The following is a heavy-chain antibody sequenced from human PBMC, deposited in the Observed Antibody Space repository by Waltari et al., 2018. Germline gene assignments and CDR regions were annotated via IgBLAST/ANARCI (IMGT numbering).Heavy chain of an antibody. J-gene: IGHJ5*02. V-gene: IGHV3-21*01. CDR3: AREMEMIVVVTKEYNWFDP. D-gene: IGHD3-22*01. CDR2: ISRSSSYI. CDR1: GFTFSSDS. Sequence: EVQLVESGGGLVKPGGSLRLSCAASGFTFSSDSMTWVRQAPGKGLEWVSSISRSSSYIYYADSVKGRFTISRDNAKNSLYLQMNSLRAEDTAVYYCAREMEMIVVVTKEYNWFDPWGQGTLVTVSS.